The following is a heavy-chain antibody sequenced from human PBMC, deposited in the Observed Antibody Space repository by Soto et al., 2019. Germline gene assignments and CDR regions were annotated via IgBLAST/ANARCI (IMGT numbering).Heavy chain of an antibody. CDR3: ARRQIPDYGLANFDY. CDR1: GGSISSYY. D-gene: IGHD4-17*01. Sequence: PSETLSLTCTVSGGSISSYYWSWIRQPPGKGLEWIGYIYYSGSTNYNPSLKSRVTISVDTSKNQFSLKLSSVTAADTAVYYCARRQIPDYGLANFDYWGQGTLVTVSS. CDR2: IYYSGST. V-gene: IGHV4-59*01. J-gene: IGHJ4*02.